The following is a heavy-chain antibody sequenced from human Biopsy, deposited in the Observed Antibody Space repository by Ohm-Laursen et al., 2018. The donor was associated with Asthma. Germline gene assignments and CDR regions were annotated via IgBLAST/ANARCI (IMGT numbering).Heavy chain of an antibody. V-gene: IGHV3-30-3*01. CDR3: ARGKTWGRSYYFDY. CDR1: GFTFHNYV. D-gene: IGHD6-6*01. J-gene: IGHJ4*02. Sequence: SLRLSCAASGFTFHNYVMHWVRQSPGKGLEWVAGIFFDGSNKYYADSVKGRFTISRDISKDTLYLQVNSLRGDDTAVYYCARGKTWGRSYYFDYWGQGTLVTVSS. CDR2: IFFDGSNK.